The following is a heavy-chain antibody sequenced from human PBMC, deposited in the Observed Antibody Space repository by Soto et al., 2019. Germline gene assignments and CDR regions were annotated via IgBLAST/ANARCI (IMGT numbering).Heavy chain of an antibody. J-gene: IGHJ4*02. CDR3: ARVGYQVENY. D-gene: IGHD3-16*02. CDR1: GGTFSSYT. V-gene: IGHV1-69*02. CDR2: IIPILGIA. Sequence: QVQLVQSGAEVKKPGSSVKVSCKASGGTFSSYTISWVRQAPGQGLEWMGRIIPILGIANYAQKFQGRVTITADKSTSTAYVELSRLRSEDTAVYYCARVGYQVENYWGQGTLVTVSS.